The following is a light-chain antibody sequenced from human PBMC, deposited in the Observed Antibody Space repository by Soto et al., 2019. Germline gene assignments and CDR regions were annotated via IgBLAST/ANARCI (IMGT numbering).Light chain of an antibody. CDR2: DAS. CDR1: QSISSR. Sequence: ILSLSEREGAIVSGRASQSISSRLAWYQQKPGKAPKFLVYDASNLESGVPSRFSGSGSGTEFTLTISSLQPDDFATYYCQQYNSYSVTFGQRSNVDVK. J-gene: IGKJ1*01. CDR3: QQYNSYSVT. V-gene: IGKV1-5*01.